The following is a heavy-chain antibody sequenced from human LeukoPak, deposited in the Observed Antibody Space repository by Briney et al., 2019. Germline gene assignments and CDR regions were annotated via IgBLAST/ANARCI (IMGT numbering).Heavy chain of an antibody. J-gene: IGHJ4*02. D-gene: IGHD5-24*01. CDR3: AKEGRSLQTY. CDR1: GFMFSSNW. V-gene: IGHV3-7*03. CDR2: IKEDGTET. Sequence: GGSLRLSCAASGFMFSSNWKSWVRLAPGKGLEWVANIKEDGTETYYVDSVKGRFTISRDNAKNSLYLQMNSLRVEDTAVYYCAKEGRSLQTYWGQGTLVTVSS.